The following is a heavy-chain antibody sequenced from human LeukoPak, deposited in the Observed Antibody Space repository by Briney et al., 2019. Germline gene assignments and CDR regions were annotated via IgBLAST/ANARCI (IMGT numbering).Heavy chain of an antibody. D-gene: IGHD6-6*01. V-gene: IGHV3-9*03. CDR2: ISWNSGSI. CDR1: GFTFDDYA. Sequence: GGSLRLSCAASGFTFDDYAMHWVRQAPGKGLEWVSGISWNSGSIGYADSVKGRFTISRDNAKNSLYLQMNSLRAEDMALYYCAKTTDPYGSSFYFDYWGQGTLVTVSS. J-gene: IGHJ4*02. CDR3: AKTTDPYGSSFYFDY.